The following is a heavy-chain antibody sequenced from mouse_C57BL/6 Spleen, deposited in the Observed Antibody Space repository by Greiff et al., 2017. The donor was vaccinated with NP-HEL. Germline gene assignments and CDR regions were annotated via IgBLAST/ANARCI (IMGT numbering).Heavy chain of an antibody. J-gene: IGHJ4*01. V-gene: IGHV5-4*01. CDR1: GFTFSSYA. Sequence: EVMLVESGGGLVKPGGSLKLSCAASGFTFSSYAMSWVRQTPEKRLEWVATISDGGSYTYYPANVKGRFTISRDNAKNNLYLQMSHLKSEDTAMYYCARDSNYGYAMDYWGQGTSVTVSS. CDR2: ISDGGSYT. D-gene: IGHD2-5*01. CDR3: ARDSNYGYAMDY.